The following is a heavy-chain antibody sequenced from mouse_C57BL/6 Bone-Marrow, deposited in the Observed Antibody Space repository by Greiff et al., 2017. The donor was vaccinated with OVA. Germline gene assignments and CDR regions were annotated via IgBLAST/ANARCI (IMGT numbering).Heavy chain of an antibody. D-gene: IGHD2-5*01. Sequence: EVKLVESGGGLVQPGGSLSLSCAASGFTFTDYYMSWVRPPPGKALEWLGFIRNKANGYTTESSASVKGQFTISRDNSQSILYLQMNALRAEASATYYCARYRAYYSNDFDYWGQGTTLTVSS. CDR1: GFTFTDYY. CDR3: ARYRAYYSNDFDY. CDR2: IRNKANGYTT. J-gene: IGHJ2*01. V-gene: IGHV7-3*01.